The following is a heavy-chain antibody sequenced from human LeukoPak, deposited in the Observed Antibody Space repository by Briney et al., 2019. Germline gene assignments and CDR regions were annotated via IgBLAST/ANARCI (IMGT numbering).Heavy chain of an antibody. V-gene: IGHV1-69*13. CDR1: GGTFSSYA. Sequence: SVKVSCKASGGTFSSYAISWVRQAPGQGLEWMGGIIPIFGTANYAQKFQGRVTITADESTSTAYMELSSLRSEDTAVYYCARGDYYDSSGYYLLYYLDYWGQGTLVTVSS. D-gene: IGHD3-22*01. CDR2: IIPIFGTA. J-gene: IGHJ4*02. CDR3: ARGDYYDSSGYYLLYYLDY.